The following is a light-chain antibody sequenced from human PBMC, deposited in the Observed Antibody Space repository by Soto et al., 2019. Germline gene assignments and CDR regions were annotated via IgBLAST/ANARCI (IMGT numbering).Light chain of an antibody. CDR1: SSDVGSYNL. CDR2: EGS. V-gene: IGLV2-23*01. CDR3: CSYAGSSTYV. J-gene: IGLJ1*01. Sequence: QSALTQPASVSGSPGQSITISCTGTSSDVGSYNLVSWYQQHPGKAPKLMIYEGSKRPSGVSNRFSGSKSGNTASLTISGLPADDDADYYCCSYAGSSTYVFGTGTKLTVL.